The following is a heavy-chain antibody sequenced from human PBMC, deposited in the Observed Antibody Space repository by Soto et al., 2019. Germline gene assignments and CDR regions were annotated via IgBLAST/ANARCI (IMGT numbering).Heavy chain of an antibody. CDR3: ARPTYYYDSSGHQAY. V-gene: IGHV4-30-2*01. D-gene: IGHD3-22*01. Sequence: SETLSLTCAVSGGSISSGGYSWSWIRQPPGKGLEWIGYMYHSGSTYYNPSLKSRVTVSRDNAKNSLYLQMNSLRAEDTAVYYCARPTYYYDSSGHQAYWGQGTLVTVSS. CDR2: MYHSGST. CDR1: GGSISSGGYS. J-gene: IGHJ4*02.